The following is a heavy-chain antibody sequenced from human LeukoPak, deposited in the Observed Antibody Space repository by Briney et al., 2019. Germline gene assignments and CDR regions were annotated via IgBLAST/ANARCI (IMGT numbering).Heavy chain of an antibody. D-gene: IGHD1-26*01. CDR1: GFTFSDYG. CDR2: IRFDGSKI. V-gene: IGHV3-30*02. CDR3: AKGTVGAKY. Sequence: GGSLRLSCAASGFTFSDYGMHWVRQAPGKGLEWVAFIRFDGSKIYYADSVKGRFTISRDNAGNSLYLQINSLRVDDTAVYYCAKGTVGAKYWGQGTLVIVSS. J-gene: IGHJ4*02.